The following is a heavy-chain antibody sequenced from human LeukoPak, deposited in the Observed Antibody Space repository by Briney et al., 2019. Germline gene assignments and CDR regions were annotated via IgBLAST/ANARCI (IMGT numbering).Heavy chain of an antibody. J-gene: IGHJ4*02. V-gene: IGHV3-23*01. Sequence: PGGSLRLSCAASGFTFYNYAMSWVRQAPGKGLEWVSAISGSGASTYYADSVKGRFTISRDNSKNTLYLQMNSPRAEDTAIYYCAKSYCSGGSCYSITHFDYWGQGTLVTVSS. CDR3: AKSYCSGGSCYSITHFDY. CDR2: ISGSGAST. CDR1: GFTFYNYA. D-gene: IGHD2-15*01.